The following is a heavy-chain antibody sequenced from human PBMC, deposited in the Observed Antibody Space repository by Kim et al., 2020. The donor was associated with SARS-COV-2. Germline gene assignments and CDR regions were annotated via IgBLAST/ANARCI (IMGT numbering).Heavy chain of an antibody. V-gene: IGHV3-74*01. CDR1: GFTFSSEW. J-gene: IGHJ3*02. CDR2: INPYGSIT. D-gene: IGHD1-26*01. CDR3: ARGILRTKGAFDI. Sequence: GGSLRLSCAASGFTFSSEWMHWVRQGPGMGLVWVSRINPYGSITNYADSVKGRFTISRDNAKNTLYLQMNSLRAEGPALYYGARGILRTKGAFDIWGQGAMVTVSS.